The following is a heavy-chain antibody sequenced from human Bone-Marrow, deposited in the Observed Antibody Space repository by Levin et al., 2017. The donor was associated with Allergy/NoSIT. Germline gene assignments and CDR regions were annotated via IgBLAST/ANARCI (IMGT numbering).Heavy chain of an antibody. Sequence: GGSLRLSCEASGFTFGGHSMNWVRQAPGKGLEWVSYIISSGTTTHYADSVMGRFTISRDNVKNSLYLQMDSLRADDTAVYYCARGRGSGDYRSHWFDSWGQGTLVTVSS. D-gene: IGHD3-10*01. V-gene: IGHV3-48*01. CDR3: ARGRGSGDYRSHWFDS. CDR1: GFTFGGHS. J-gene: IGHJ5*01. CDR2: IISSGTTT.